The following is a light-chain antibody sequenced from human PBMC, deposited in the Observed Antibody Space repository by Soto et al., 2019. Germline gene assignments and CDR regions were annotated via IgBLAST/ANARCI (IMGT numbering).Light chain of an antibody. CDR1: XXXVGGYNY. Sequence: QSVLTQPASVSGSPGQSITISCTXXXXXVGGYNYVSWYQQHPGKAPKLMIYEVSNRPSGVSNRFSGSKSGNTASLTISGLQAEDEADYYCSSYTSSSTPYVFGTGTKLTVL. CDR3: SSYTSSSTPYV. V-gene: IGLV2-14*01. J-gene: IGLJ1*01. CDR2: EVS.